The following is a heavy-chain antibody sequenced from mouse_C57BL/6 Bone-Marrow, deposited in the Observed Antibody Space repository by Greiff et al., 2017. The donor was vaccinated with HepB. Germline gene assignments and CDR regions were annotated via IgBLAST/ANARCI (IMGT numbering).Heavy chain of an antibody. CDR2: IDPSDSET. CDR3: AWSGKGMYFDY. CDR1: GYTFTSYW. V-gene: IGHV1-52*01. J-gene: IGHJ2*01. Sequence: QVQLQQPGAELVRPGSSVKLSCKASGYTFTSYWMHWVKQRPIQGLEWIGNIDPSDSETHYNQKFKDKATLTVDKSSSTAYMQLSSLTSEDSAVYYCAWSGKGMYFDYWGQGTTLTVSS. D-gene: IGHD1-3*01.